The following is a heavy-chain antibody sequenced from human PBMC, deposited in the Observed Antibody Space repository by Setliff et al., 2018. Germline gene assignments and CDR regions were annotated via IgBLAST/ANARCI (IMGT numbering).Heavy chain of an antibody. D-gene: IGHD6-19*01. CDR1: GYTFTSYY. Sequence: GASVKVSCKASGYTFTSYYMHWVRQAPGQGLEWMGISNPRCGSTSYAQKFQGRVTMTRXXXTXTVDXXXXXLXSEXTAVYYCARDEGSGWYVGYWGQGMLVTVSS. CDR3: ARDEGSGWYVGY. J-gene: IGHJ4*02. CDR2: SNPRCGST. V-gene: IGHV1-46*01.